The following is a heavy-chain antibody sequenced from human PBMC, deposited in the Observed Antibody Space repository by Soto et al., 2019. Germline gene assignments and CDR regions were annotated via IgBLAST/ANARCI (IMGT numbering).Heavy chain of an antibody. D-gene: IGHD6-19*01. CDR1: GYTFTSYA. Sequence: ASVKVSCKASGYTFTSYAMHWVRQAPGQRLEWMGWINAGNGNTKYSQKFQGRVTITRDTSASTAYMELSSLRSDDTAVYYCARSRSSGWYLEFDYWGQGTLVTVSS. J-gene: IGHJ4*02. CDR2: INAGNGNT. CDR3: ARSRSSGWYLEFDY. V-gene: IGHV1-3*01.